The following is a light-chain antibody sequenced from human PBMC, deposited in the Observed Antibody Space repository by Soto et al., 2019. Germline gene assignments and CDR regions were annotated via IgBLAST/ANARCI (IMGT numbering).Light chain of an antibody. CDR1: TGTVTSGYY. V-gene: IGLV7-43*01. CDR2: ATS. Sequence: QAVVTQEPSLTVSPGGTVTLTCASSTGTVTSGYYPNWFQQKPGQAPRALIYATSNKYSWTPARFSGSLLGGKAALTLSGVQPEDEADYYCLLYHGGAQMTFGGGTKVTVL. J-gene: IGLJ2*01. CDR3: LLYHGGAQMT.